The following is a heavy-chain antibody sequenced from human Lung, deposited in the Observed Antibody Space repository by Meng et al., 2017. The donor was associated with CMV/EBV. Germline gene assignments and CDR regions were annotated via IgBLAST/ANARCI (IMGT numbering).Heavy chain of an antibody. CDR3: AKDHIVVVPAATYYYGMDV. J-gene: IGHJ6*02. CDR1: GFIVSSNY. Sequence: GESLKISCAVSGFIVSSNYMSWVRQALGKGLEWVSVIYTGGITYYADSVKGRFTISRDNSKNTLYLQMNSLRAEDTAVYYCAKDHIVVVPAATYYYGMDVWGQGTTVTVSS. D-gene: IGHD2-2*01. CDR2: IYTGGIT. V-gene: IGHV3-66*02.